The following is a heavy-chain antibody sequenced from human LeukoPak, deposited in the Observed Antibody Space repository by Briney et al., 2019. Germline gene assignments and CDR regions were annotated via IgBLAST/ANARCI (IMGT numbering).Heavy chain of an antibody. CDR1: GFTFSSYA. J-gene: IGHJ1*01. D-gene: IGHD3-10*01. Sequence: QPGRSLRLSCAASGFTFSSYAMHWVRQAPGKGLEWVALISYDGSNKYYADSVKGRFTISRDNSKNTLYLQMNSLRAEDTAVYYCARGRTLTGGRGALPYWGQGTLVTVSS. CDR2: ISYDGSNK. V-gene: IGHV3-30-3*01. CDR3: ARGRTLTGGRGALPY.